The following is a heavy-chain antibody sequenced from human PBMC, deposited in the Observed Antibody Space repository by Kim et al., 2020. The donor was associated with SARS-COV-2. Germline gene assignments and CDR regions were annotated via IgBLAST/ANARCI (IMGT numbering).Heavy chain of an antibody. CDR2: IYSGGSST. CDR1: GFTFGSYA. Sequence: GGSLRLSCAASGFTFGSYAMSWVRQAPGKGLEWVSVIYSGGSSTNYADSVKGRFTISRDNSKNPLYLQMNSRRAEDTAVYYCAKGPAWSQLLSFGWFDPWGQGTLVTVSS. J-gene: IGHJ5*02. CDR3: AKGPAWSQLLSFGWFDP. D-gene: IGHD2-2*01. V-gene: IGHV3-23*03.